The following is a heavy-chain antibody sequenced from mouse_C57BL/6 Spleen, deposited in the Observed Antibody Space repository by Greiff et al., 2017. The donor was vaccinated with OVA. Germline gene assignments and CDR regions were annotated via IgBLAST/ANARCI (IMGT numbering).Heavy chain of an antibody. CDR1: GYTFTGYW. J-gene: IGHJ4*01. D-gene: IGHD2-1*01. CDR3: ARGGGNYVGAMDY. Sequence: VQLQQSGAELMKPGASVKLSCKATGYTFTGYWIEWVKQRPGHGLEWIGEILPGGGSTNYNEKFKGKATFTADTSSNTAYMQLSSLTTEDSAIYYCARGGGNYVGAMDYWGQGTSVTVSS. V-gene: IGHV1-9*01. CDR2: ILPGGGST.